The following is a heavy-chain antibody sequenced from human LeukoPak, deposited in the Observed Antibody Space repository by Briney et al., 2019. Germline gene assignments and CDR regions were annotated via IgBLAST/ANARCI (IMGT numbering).Heavy chain of an antibody. Sequence: GGSLRLSCAASGFTFSSYWMSWVRQAPGKGLEWVANIKQDGSEKYYVDSVKGRFTISRDNSKNTLYLQMNSLRAEDTAVYYCAKGGQYQLLPPFDYWGQGTLVTVSS. J-gene: IGHJ4*02. CDR2: IKQDGSEK. CDR3: AKGGQYQLLPPFDY. D-gene: IGHD2-2*01. CDR1: GFTFSSYW. V-gene: IGHV3-7*03.